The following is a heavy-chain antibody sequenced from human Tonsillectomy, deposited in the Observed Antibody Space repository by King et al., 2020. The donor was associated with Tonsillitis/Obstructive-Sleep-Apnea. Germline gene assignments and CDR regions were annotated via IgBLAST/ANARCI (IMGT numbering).Heavy chain of an antibody. D-gene: IGHD2-15*01. V-gene: IGHV4-34*01. CDR2: INHSGST. Sequence: VQLQQWGAGLLKPSETLSLTCAVYGGSFSGYYWSWIRQPPGKGLEWIGEINHSGSTNYNPSLKSRVTISVDTSKNQFSLRLSSATAADTAVYYCARGGSDATPQEFDCWGQGTLVTVSS. CDR1: GGSFSGYY. J-gene: IGHJ4*02. CDR3: ARGGSDATPQEFDC.